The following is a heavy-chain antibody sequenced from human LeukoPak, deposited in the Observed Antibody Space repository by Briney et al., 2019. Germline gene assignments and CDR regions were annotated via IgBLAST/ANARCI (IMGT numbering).Heavy chain of an antibody. V-gene: IGHV4-34*01. CDR3: ARWGSSWSNGRFFDY. D-gene: IGHD6-13*01. J-gene: IGHJ4*02. CDR1: GGSFSGYY. Sequence: NASETLSLTCAVYGGSFSGYYWSWIRQSPDKGLEWIGEINHSGRTNYNPSLKSRVTISVDTSKNQFSLKLSSVTAADTAVYYCARWGSSWSNGRFFDYWGQGTLVTVSS. CDR2: INHSGRT.